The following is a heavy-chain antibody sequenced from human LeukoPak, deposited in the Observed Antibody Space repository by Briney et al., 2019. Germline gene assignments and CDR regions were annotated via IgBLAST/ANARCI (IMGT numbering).Heavy chain of an antibody. CDR2: IYYSGST. Sequence: SETLSLTCTVSGGSISSYYWSWIRQPPGKGLEWIGYIYYSGSTNYNPSLKSRVTISVDTSKNQFSLKLSSVTAADTAVYYCARDRRQLPPPYYYGMDVWGQGTTVTVSS. CDR3: ARDRRQLPPPYYYGMDV. D-gene: IGHD2-2*01. V-gene: IGHV4-59*01. CDR1: GGSISSYY. J-gene: IGHJ6*02.